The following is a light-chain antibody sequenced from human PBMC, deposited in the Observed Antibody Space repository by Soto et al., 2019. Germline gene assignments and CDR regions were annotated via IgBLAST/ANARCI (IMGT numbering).Light chain of an antibody. Sequence: EIVLTQSPGTLSLSPGERATLSCRASQSIRSSSLAWYQQKPGQAPRLLIYGGSSRATGSPDRFSGGGSGTDFSLTISRLETEDFSVYYCHQYGSSPLTFGGGTKGEIK. J-gene: IGKJ4*01. V-gene: IGKV3-20*01. CDR3: HQYGSSPLT. CDR1: QSIRSSS. CDR2: GGS.